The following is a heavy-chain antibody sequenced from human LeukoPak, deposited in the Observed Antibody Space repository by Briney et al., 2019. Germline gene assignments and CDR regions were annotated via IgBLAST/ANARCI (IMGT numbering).Heavy chain of an antibody. Sequence: GGSLRLSCAASGFTFSSYEMNWVRQAPGKGLDWVSYISSSGSTIYYADSVKGRFTISRDNAKNSLYLQMNSLRAEDTAVYYCARESTTVTGYFDYWGQGTLVTVSS. CDR2: ISSSGSTI. J-gene: IGHJ4*02. CDR3: ARESTTVTGYFDY. CDR1: GFTFSSYE. D-gene: IGHD4-11*01. V-gene: IGHV3-48*03.